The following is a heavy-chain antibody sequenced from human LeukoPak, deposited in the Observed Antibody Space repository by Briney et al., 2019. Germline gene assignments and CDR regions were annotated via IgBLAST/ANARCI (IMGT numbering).Heavy chain of an antibody. CDR1: GGSISSYY. J-gene: IGHJ3*02. Sequence: SEALSLTCTVSGGSISSYYWSWIRQPPGKGLEWIGYIYYSGSTNYNPSLKSRVTISVDTSKNQFSLKLSSVTAADTAVYYCASTISQLADAFDIWGQGTMVTVSS. CDR2: IYYSGST. D-gene: IGHD6-13*01. V-gene: IGHV4-59*01. CDR3: ASTISQLADAFDI.